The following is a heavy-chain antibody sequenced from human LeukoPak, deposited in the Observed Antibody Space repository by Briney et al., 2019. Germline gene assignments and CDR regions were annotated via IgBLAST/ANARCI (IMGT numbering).Heavy chain of an antibody. CDR3: ATDLLRYFDCFPRHGGEFDY. CDR2: FDPEDGET. J-gene: IGHJ4*02. D-gene: IGHD3-9*01. V-gene: IGHV1-24*01. CDR1: GYTLTELS. Sequence: ASVKVSCKVSGYTLTELSMHWVRQAPGKGLEGMGGFDPEDGETIYAQKFQGRVTMTEDTSTDTAYTELSSLRSEDTAVYYCATDLLRYFDCFPRHGGEFDYWGQGTLVTVSS.